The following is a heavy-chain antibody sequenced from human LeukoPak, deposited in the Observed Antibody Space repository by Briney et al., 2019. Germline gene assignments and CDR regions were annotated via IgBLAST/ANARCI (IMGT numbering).Heavy chain of an antibody. CDR1: ELTVSSFA. V-gene: IGHV3-23*01. J-gene: IGHJ6*02. CDR2: ISGSGGTT. Sequence: PGGSLRLSCAASELTVSSFAMSWVRQAPGKGLEWVSVISGSGGTTYYAASVKGRFTISRDNSKSTLYLQINSLRAEDTAVYFCSRYCSTTTCPGYYYGMDIWGQGTAVTVSS. CDR3: SRYCSTTTCPGYYYGMDI. D-gene: IGHD2-2*01.